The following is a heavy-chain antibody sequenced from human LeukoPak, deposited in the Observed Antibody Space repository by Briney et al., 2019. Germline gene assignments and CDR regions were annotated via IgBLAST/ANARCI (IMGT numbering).Heavy chain of an antibody. Sequence: PGGSLRLSCAASGFTFSNYSMNWVRQAPGKGLEWVSSISSSSSYIYYADSVKGRFTISRDNAKNSLYLQMNSLRAEDTAVYYCARDKYYDSSGYYSPFDYWGQGTLVTVSS. CDR1: GFTFSNYS. CDR2: ISSSSSYI. CDR3: ARDKYYDSSGYYSPFDY. J-gene: IGHJ4*02. V-gene: IGHV3-21*01. D-gene: IGHD3-22*01.